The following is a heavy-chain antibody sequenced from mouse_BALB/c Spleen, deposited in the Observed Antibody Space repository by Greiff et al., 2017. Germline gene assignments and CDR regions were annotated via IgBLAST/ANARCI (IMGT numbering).Heavy chain of an antibody. CDR1: GFTFSSFG. V-gene: IGHV5-17*02. Sequence: EVKLVESGGGLVQPGGSRKLSCAASGFTFSSFGMHWVRQAPEKGLEWVAYISSGSSTIYYADTVKGRFTISRDNPKNTLFLQMTSLRSEDTAMYYCARAPIRPPMDYWGQGNSVTVSP. CDR3: ARAPIRPPMDY. J-gene: IGHJ4*01. CDR2: ISSGSSTI. D-gene: IGHD2-12*01.